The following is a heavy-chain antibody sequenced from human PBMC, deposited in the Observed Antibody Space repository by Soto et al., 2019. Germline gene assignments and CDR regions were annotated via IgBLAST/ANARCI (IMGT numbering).Heavy chain of an antibody. CDR2: ISGSDGKT. CDR3: AKWSYLDY. D-gene: IGHD3-3*01. Sequence: PGGSLRLSCTTSGFSFVSFAMTWVRQAPGKGLEWVATISGSDGKTYYADSVKGRFSISRDTSRNTLYLQMNSLRADDTAIYYCAKWSYLDYWGQGTRVTVSS. CDR1: GFSFVSFA. V-gene: IGHV3-23*01. J-gene: IGHJ4*02.